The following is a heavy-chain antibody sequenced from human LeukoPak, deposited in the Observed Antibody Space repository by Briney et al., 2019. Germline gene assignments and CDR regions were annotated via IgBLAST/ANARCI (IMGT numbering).Heavy chain of an antibody. CDR3: ARVSYYYDSSGYYRD. V-gene: IGHV1-2*02. J-gene: IGHJ4*02. Sequence: GASVKVSCKASGYTFTGYYMHWVRQAPGQGLEWMGWINPNSGGTNYAQKFQGRVTMTGDTSISTAYMELSRLRSDDTAVYYCARVSYYYDSSGYYRDWGQGTLVTVSS. CDR2: INPNSGGT. CDR1: GYTFTGYY. D-gene: IGHD3-22*01.